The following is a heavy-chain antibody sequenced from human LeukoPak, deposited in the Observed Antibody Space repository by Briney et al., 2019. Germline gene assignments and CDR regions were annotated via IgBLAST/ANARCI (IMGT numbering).Heavy chain of an antibody. CDR2: IGSDNKP. J-gene: IGHJ6*02. CDR1: GFTFSAYA. V-gene: IGHV3-23*01. Sequence: QPGGSLRLSCEASGFTFSAYAMTWVRQAPGKGLEWVSSIGSDNKPHYSESVKGRFAISRDNSKNTLFLQLHNLRVEDTALYYCARDLRYYVAMDVWGQGTTVTVSS. D-gene: IGHD3-10*02. CDR3: ARDLRYYVAMDV.